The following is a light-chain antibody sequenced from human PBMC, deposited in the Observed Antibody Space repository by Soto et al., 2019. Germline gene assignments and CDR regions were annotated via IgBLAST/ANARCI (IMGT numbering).Light chain of an antibody. CDR3: HQRQSWPRT. V-gene: IGKV3D-15*01. J-gene: IGKJ1*01. Sequence: EIVLTQSPDTLSVSPGERATLSCRASQSISRTLAWYQQKSGQPPRLLIYDASTRAAGIPARFSASGTGTDFTLTISDVQPEDFVVYYCHQRQSWPRTFGQGTKVDI. CDR1: QSISRT. CDR2: DAS.